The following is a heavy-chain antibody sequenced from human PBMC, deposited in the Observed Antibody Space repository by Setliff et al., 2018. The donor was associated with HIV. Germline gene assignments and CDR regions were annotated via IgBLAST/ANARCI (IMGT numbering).Heavy chain of an antibody. V-gene: IGHV5-10-1*01. CDR1: GYSFTTYW. CDR2: IDPSTSQV. J-gene: IGHJ4*02. Sequence: PGESLKISCTAFGYSFTTYWISWVRQMPGKGLEWMGRIDPSTSQVSYSPSFQGNITISADKSIDTAYLQWNSLTSSDSATYYCAREEIIACAYFDFWGQGTRVTVSS. D-gene: IGHD2-21*01. CDR3: AREEIIACAYFDF.